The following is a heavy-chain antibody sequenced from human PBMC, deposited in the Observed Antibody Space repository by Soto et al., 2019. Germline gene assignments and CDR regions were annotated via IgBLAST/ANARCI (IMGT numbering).Heavy chain of an antibody. J-gene: IGHJ2*01. D-gene: IGHD2-15*01. CDR2: ISGSGGST. V-gene: IGHV3-23*01. CDR1: GFTFSSYA. Sequence: EVQLLESGGGLVQPGGSLRLSCAASGFTFSSYAMSWVRQAPGKGLEWDSAISGSGGSTYYADSVKGRFTISRDNSKNTLYLQMNSLRAEDTAVYYCAKGVAAPYWYFDLWGRGTLVTVSS. CDR3: AKGVAAPYWYFDL.